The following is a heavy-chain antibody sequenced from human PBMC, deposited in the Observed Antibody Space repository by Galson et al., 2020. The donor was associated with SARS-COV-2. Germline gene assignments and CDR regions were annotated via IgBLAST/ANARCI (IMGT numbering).Heavy chain of an antibody. CDR3: ARASTEVTMIVVVITHFDY. CDR1: GGSFSGYY. D-gene: IGHD3-22*01. V-gene: IGHV4-30-4*08. Sequence: ETSETLSLTCAVYGGSFSGYYWSWIRQPPGKGLEWIGYIYYSGSTYYNPSLKSRVTISVDTSKNQFSLKLSSVTAADTAVYYCARASTEVTMIVVVITHFDYWGQGTLVTVSS. CDR2: IYYSGST. J-gene: IGHJ4*02.